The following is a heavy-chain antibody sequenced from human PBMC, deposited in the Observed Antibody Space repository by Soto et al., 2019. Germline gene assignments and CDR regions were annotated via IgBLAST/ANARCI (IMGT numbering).Heavy chain of an antibody. V-gene: IGHV3-30*04. CDR2: ISYDRSNK. Sequence: GGSLRLSCAASGFTFSSYAMHWVRQAPGKGLEWVAVISYDRSNKYYADSVKGRFTISRDNSKNTLYLQMNSLRAEDTAVYYCARDSGYIDYWGQGTLVTVSS. J-gene: IGHJ4*01. D-gene: IGHD6-13*01. CDR1: GFTFSSYA. CDR3: ARDSGYIDY.